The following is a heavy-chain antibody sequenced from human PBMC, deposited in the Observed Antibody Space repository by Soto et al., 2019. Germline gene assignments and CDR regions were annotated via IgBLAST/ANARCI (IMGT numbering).Heavy chain of an antibody. CDR1: GYSIRSGYF. CDR3: ARSMYSTSAQLYYGMDV. V-gene: IGHV4-38-2*01. CDR2: MYHSGIT. Sequence: SETLSLTCAVSGYSIRSGYFWGWIRQPPGKGLEWIGSMYHSGITYYNLSLKSRVTISVDTSKNQLSLKLSSATAADTTVYYCARSMYSTSAQLYYGMDVWGQGTTVTVSS. D-gene: IGHD6-6*01. J-gene: IGHJ6*02.